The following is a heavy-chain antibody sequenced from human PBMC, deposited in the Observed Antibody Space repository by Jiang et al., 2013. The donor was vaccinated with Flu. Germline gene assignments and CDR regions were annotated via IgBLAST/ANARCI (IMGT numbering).Heavy chain of an antibody. D-gene: IGHD2-15*01. Sequence: GSGLVKPSETLSLTCTVSGGSISSSSYYWGWIRQPPGKGLEWIGSIYYSGSTYYNPSLKSRVTISVDTSKNQFSLKLSSVTAADTAVYYCARRGLYCSGGSCNDYWGPGNPGHRLL. CDR1: GGSISSSSYY. V-gene: IGHV4-39*07. CDR3: ARRGLYCSGGSCNDY. J-gene: IGHJ4*02. CDR2: IYYSGST.